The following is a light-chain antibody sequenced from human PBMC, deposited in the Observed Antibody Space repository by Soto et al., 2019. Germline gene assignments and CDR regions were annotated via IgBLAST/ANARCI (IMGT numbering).Light chain of an antibody. CDR2: DVS. CDR3: SSYTSSSTGV. V-gene: IGLV2-14*01. Sequence: QSVLTQPASVSGSPGQSITISCTGTSSDVGGYNYVSWYQQHPGKAPKLMIYDVSNRPLGVSNRFSGSKSGNTASLTISGRQAEDEADYYCSSYTSSSTGVFGGGTKLTVL. J-gene: IGLJ2*01. CDR1: SSDVGGYNY.